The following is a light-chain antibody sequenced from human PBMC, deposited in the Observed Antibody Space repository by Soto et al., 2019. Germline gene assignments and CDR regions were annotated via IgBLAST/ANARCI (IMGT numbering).Light chain of an antibody. Sequence: HHKPGRAPNLLIYGASTLQDGVPSRFSGSGSGTDFSLTITSLQPEDFGTYYCQQSYSAPPLTFGAGTKVDIK. CDR2: GAS. CDR3: QQSYSAPPLT. J-gene: IGKJ4*01. V-gene: IGKV1-39*01.